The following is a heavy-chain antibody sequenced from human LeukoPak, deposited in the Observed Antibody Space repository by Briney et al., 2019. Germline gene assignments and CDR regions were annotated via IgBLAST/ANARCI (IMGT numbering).Heavy chain of an antibody. Sequence: SETLSLTCTVSGGSISSSSYYWGWIRQPPGKGLEWIGSIYYSGSTYYNPSLKSRVTISVDTSKNQFSLRLSSVTAADTAVYYCAKRVAAAGIFDYWGQGTLVTVSS. CDR1: GGSISSSSYY. CDR3: AKRVAAAGIFDY. J-gene: IGHJ4*02. V-gene: IGHV4-39*07. CDR2: IYYSGST. D-gene: IGHD6-13*01.